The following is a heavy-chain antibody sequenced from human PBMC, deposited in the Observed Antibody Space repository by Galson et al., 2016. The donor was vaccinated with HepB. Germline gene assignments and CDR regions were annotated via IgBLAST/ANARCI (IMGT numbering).Heavy chain of an antibody. CDR1: GDSVSSGSFY. CDR2: IHYSGSA. J-gene: IGHJ4*02. Sequence: SETLSLTCTVSGDSVSSGSFYWSWIRQPPGKGLEWIGYIHYSGSAVYNPSLKSRVSTSVDTSKNQFSLKLSSVTAADTAVYYCAALSARPPPYYWSQGTLVTVSS. CDR3: AALSARPPPYY. V-gene: IGHV4-61*01.